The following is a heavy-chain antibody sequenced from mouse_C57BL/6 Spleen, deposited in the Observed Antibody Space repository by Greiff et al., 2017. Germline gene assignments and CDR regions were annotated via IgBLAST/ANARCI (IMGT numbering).Heavy chain of an antibody. D-gene: IGHD1-1*01. Sequence: EVKLEESGPGLVKPSQSLSLTCSVTGYSITSGYYWNWIRQFPGNKLEWMGYISDDGSNNYNPSLKNRISITSDTSKNQFFLKLNSVTTEDTATYYCARDRSSYWYFDVWGTGTTVTVSS. CDR2: ISDDGSN. V-gene: IGHV3-6*01. J-gene: IGHJ1*03. CDR3: ARDRSSYWYFDV. CDR1: GYSITSGYY.